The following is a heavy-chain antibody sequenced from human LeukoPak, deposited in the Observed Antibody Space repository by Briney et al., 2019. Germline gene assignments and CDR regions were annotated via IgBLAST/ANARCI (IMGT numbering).Heavy chain of an antibody. CDR2: INSDGSST. Sequence: GGSLRLSCAASGFTFSSYWMHWVRHAPGKGLVWVSRINSDGSSTSYADSVKGRFTISRDNAKNTLYLQMNSLRAEDTAVYHCASWGSYRPNWFDPWGQGTLVTVSS. J-gene: IGHJ5*02. CDR1: GFTFSSYW. D-gene: IGHD3-16*02. CDR3: ASWGSYRPNWFDP. V-gene: IGHV3-74*01.